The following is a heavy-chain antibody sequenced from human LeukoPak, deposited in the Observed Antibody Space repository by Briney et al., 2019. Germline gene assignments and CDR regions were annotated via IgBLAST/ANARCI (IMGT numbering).Heavy chain of an antibody. D-gene: IGHD2-15*01. Sequence: ASVKVSCKASGYTFTSYGISWVRQAPGQGLEWMGWISAYNGNTNYAQKLQGRVTMTTDTSTSTAYMELRSLRSDDTAVYYCASLSLGYCSGGSCYGVYWGQGTLVTVSS. V-gene: IGHV1-18*01. CDR3: ASLSLGYCSGGSCYGVY. J-gene: IGHJ4*02. CDR2: ISAYNGNT. CDR1: GYTFTSYG.